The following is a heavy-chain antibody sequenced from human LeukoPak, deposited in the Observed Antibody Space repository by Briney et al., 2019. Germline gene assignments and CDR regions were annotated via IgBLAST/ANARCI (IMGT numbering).Heavy chain of an antibody. CDR1: GYTFSTYG. V-gene: IGHV1-18*01. CDR3: ARGTTADIDY. CDR2: ISTYNGNT. D-gene: IGHD5-12*01. J-gene: IGHJ4*02. Sequence: VASVKVSCKASGYTFSTYGISWVRQAPGQGLEWMGWISTYNGNTNYAQKLQGRVTMTTDTSTSTAYMELRSPRSDDTAVYYCARGTTADIDYWGQGTLVTVSS.